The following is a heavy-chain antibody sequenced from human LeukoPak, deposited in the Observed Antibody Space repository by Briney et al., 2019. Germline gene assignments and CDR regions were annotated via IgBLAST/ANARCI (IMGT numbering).Heavy chain of an antibody. Sequence: PSETLSLICTVSGGSISTYYWTWIRQSAGKGLDWIGRISTSGTTNYNPSLKSRVTMSVDTSKNQFSLKLTSVTAADTAVYYCAREWRLAEYGSEYYYGMDAWGHGTTVTVSS. CDR3: AREWRLAEYGSEYYYGMDA. CDR2: ISTSGTT. J-gene: IGHJ6*02. CDR1: GGSISTYY. D-gene: IGHD3-10*01. V-gene: IGHV4-4*07.